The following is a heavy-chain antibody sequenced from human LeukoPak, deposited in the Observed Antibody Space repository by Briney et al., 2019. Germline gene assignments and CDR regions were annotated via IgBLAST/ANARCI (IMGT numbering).Heavy chain of an antibody. Sequence: GGSLRLSCATSGFTFSSYSMTWVRQAPGKGLDWVSSINSYSSDIYYADSVKGRSTISRDNAKNSLYLQMNSLRAEDAAVYYCARKRSPGAFDIWGQGTMVTVSS. V-gene: IGHV3-21*01. CDR3: ARKRSPGAFDI. CDR2: INSYSSDI. CDR1: GFTFSSYS. J-gene: IGHJ3*02.